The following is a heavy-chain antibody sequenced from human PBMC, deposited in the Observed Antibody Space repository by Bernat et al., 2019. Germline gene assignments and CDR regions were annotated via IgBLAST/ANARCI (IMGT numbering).Heavy chain of an antibody. Sequence: QVQLQESGPGLVKPSETLSLTCTVSGGSISSYYWSWIRQPPGKGLEWIGYIYYSGSTNYNPSLKSRVTISVDTSKNQFSLKLSSVTAADTAVYYCARQRAAAGMGSYGMDVWGQGTTVTVSS. CDR1: GGSISSYY. V-gene: IGHV4-59*08. CDR3: ARQRAAAGMGSYGMDV. D-gene: IGHD6-13*01. CDR2: IYYSGST. J-gene: IGHJ6*02.